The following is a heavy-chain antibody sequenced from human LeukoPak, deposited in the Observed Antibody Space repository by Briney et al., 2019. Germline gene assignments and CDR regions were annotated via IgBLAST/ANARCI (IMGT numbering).Heavy chain of an antibody. J-gene: IGHJ5*02. Sequence: GGSLRLSCAASGFTISDDWMTWVRQAPGKGLEWVANIKENESEKTYVDYVKGRFTISRDNDKNSIFMHMISLRVEDMAMYYCVRDGGTDWYDPWGQGTLVSVSS. CDR3: VRDGGTDWYDP. CDR1: GFTISDDW. CDR2: IKENESEK. V-gene: IGHV3-7*01. D-gene: IGHD3-16*01.